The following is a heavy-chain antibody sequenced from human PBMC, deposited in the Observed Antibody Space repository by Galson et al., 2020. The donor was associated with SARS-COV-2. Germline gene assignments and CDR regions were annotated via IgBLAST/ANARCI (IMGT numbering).Heavy chain of an antibody. Sequence: GGSLRLSCVASGFTFSRFWMSWVRQAPGKGLEWVANINQDGSEKYYVDSVKGRFTISRDNAKTSLYLQLNSLRVEDTAVYYCARSILPATTRDFGSWSQGTLVTVSP. CDR2: INQDGSEK. CDR1: GFTFSRFW. D-gene: IGHD1-26*01. V-gene: IGHV3-7*03. CDR3: ARSILPATTRDFGS. J-gene: IGHJ5*01.